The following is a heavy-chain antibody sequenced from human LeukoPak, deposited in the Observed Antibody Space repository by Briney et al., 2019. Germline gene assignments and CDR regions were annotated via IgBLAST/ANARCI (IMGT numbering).Heavy chain of an antibody. CDR2: IDTNTGNP. J-gene: IGHJ5*02. V-gene: IGHV7-4-1*02. Sequence: GDSVKVSCKASGYTFTTQAMNWVRQAPGQGLEYIGWIDTNTGNPTYAQGFTGRFVFSLDTSVSTAYLQISSLKAEDTAVYYCAREIAAAGTRWFDPWGQGTLVTVSS. CDR3: AREIAAAGTRWFDP. D-gene: IGHD6-13*01. CDR1: GYTFTTQA.